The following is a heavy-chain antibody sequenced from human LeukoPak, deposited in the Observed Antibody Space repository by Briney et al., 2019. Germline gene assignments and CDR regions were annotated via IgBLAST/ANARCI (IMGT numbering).Heavy chain of an antibody. D-gene: IGHD3-10*02. V-gene: IGHV3-48*01. CDR1: GFTFSSYS. Sequence: GGSLRLSCAASGFTFSSYSMNWVRQAPGKGLEWVSYISGSSSTIYYANSVKGRFTISRDNVKNSLYLQMNSLRAEDTAVYYCAELGITMIGGVWGKGTTVTISS. CDR3: AELGITMIGGV. CDR2: ISGSSSTI. J-gene: IGHJ6*04.